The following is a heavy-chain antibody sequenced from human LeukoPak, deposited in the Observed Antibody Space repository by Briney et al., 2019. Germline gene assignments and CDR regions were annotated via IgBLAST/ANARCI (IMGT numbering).Heavy chain of an antibody. V-gene: IGHV3-23*01. CDR2: ISGSGGST. CDR3: AKQSDGSFDY. Sequence: PGGSLRLSCAASVFTFSSYAMSWVRQAPGKGLEWVSAISGSGGSTYYADSVKGRFTISRDNSKNTLFLQMNSLRAEDTAVYYCAKQSDGSFDYWGQGTLVTVSS. CDR1: VFTFSSYA. J-gene: IGHJ4*02.